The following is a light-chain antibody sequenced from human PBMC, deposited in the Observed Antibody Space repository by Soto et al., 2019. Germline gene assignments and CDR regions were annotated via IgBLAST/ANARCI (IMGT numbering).Light chain of an antibody. Sequence: VVYQSPSTLAVSPGERATLSCRASQSVRINVAWYQQKNGQAPRLLVYGASTRASGIPDRFSGSGSGTEFTLTISSLQSEDFAVYYCQEYSKWPSRTFGPGTNV. V-gene: IGKV3-15*01. CDR3: QEYSKWPSRT. J-gene: IGKJ1*01. CDR2: GAS. CDR1: QSVRIN.